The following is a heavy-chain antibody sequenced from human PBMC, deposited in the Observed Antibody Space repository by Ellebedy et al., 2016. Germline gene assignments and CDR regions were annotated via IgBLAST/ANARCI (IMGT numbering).Heavy chain of an antibody. CDR2: ISWNSGSI. CDR3: AKVATTGIGKSYYFDY. D-gene: IGHD1-1*01. Sequence: GGSLRLSXAASGFTFDDYAMHWVRQAPGKGLEWVSGISWNSGSIGYADSVKGRFTISRDNAKNSLYLQMNSLRAEDTALYYCAKVATTGIGKSYYFDYWGQGTLVTVSS. J-gene: IGHJ4*02. V-gene: IGHV3-9*01. CDR1: GFTFDDYA.